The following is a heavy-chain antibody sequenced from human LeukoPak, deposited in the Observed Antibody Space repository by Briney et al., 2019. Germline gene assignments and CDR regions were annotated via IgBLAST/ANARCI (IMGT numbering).Heavy chain of an antibody. CDR3: ARVTVAAGTRQFDY. CDR1: GDSITSSYW. J-gene: IGHJ4*02. D-gene: IGHD6-13*01. CDR2: IYHSGRT. V-gene: IGHV4-4*02. Sequence: SGTLSLTCDVSGDSITSSYWWRWVRQPPGKGLEWIGDIYHSGRTNYNPSLKSRVTISLDKSKDQFSLNLTSVTAADTAVYYCARVTVAAGTRQFDYWGRGTLVTVSS.